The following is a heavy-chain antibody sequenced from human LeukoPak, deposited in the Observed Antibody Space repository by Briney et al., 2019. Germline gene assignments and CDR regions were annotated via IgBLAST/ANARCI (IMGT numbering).Heavy chain of an antibody. V-gene: IGHV1-8*02. J-gene: IGHJ5*02. Sequence: ASVKVSCKASGYTFTSYGISWVRQAAGQGLEWMGSVHPNSGNTAYAQKFQGRVTMTRNTSISTAYMELSSLRSDDTAVYFCARGPRNDPWGQGTLVTVSS. CDR2: VHPNSGNT. CDR1: GYTFTSYG. D-gene: IGHD1-14*01. CDR3: ARGPRNDP.